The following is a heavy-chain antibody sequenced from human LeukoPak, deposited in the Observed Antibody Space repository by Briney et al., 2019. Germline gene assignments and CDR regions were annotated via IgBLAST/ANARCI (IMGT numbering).Heavy chain of an antibody. CDR1: GYSFTRNW. CDR3: ARRGGYSSSPMPLDY. J-gene: IGHJ4*02. CDR2: IYPGDSDT. D-gene: IGHD6-6*01. Sequence: GESLKISCKGSGYSFTRNWIGWVRQMPGKGLEWMGIIYPGDSDTRYSPSFQGQVTISADKSISTAYLQWSSLKASDTAMYYCARRGGYSSSPMPLDYWGQGTLVTVSS. V-gene: IGHV5-51*01.